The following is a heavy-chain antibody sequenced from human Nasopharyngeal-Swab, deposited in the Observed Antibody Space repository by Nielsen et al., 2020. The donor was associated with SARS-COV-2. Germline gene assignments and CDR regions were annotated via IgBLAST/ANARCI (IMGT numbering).Heavy chain of an antibody. J-gene: IGHJ4*02. Sequence: GESLKISCAASGFTFSDYYMSWIRQAPGKGLEWVSYISSSGSTIYYADSVKGRFTISRDNAKNSLYLQMNSLRAEDTAVYYCASDSNGYSPGGGFDYWGQGTLVTVSS. CDR3: ASDSNGYSPGGGFDY. CDR2: ISSSGSTI. V-gene: IGHV3-11*04. D-gene: IGHD5-18*01. CDR1: GFTFSDYY.